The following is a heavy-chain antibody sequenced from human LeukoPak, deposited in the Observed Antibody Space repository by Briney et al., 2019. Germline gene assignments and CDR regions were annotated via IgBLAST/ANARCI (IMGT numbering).Heavy chain of an antibody. CDR3: AGADKTLQALY. CDR1: GFTFSSYS. D-gene: IGHD3-9*01. CDR2: IDSSSTYI. Sequence: GESLRLSCAASGFTFSSYSMSWVRQAPGKGLEWVSSIDSSSTYIYEADSVKGRFTISRDNAKNSLYLQINSLRVEDTAVYYCAGADKTLQALYWGQGTLVTVSS. J-gene: IGHJ4*02. V-gene: IGHV3-21*01.